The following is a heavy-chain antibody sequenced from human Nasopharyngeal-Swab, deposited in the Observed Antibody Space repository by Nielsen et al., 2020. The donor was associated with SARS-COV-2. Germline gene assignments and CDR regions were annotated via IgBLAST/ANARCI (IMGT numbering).Heavy chain of an antibody. V-gene: IGHV3-73*01. CDR2: IGDKDHNYAT. CDR1: GFIFSGSA. Sequence: GGSLRLSCAASGFIFSGSAMHWVRQASGKGLEWVGRIGDKDHNYATTYGASVKGRFTISRDDSKNTAFLQMDSLKTEDKALYYCTTDFYFDYWGQGTLVTVSS. CDR3: TTDFYFDY. J-gene: IGHJ4*02.